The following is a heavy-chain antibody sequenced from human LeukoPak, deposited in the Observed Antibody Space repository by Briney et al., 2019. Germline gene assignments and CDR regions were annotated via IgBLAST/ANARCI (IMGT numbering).Heavy chain of an antibody. J-gene: IGHJ5*02. CDR1: GYTFTGYY. CDR3: ARDISEGDYAWWFDP. D-gene: IGHD3-16*01. V-gene: IGHV1-46*01. CDR2: INPSGSAT. Sequence: ASVKVSCKASGYTFTGYYMHWARQAPGQGLEWMGLINPSGSATRYAQSFQGRVTMTRDLSTSTDYMELSSLRSDDTAVYFCARDISEGDYAWWFDPWGQGTLVTVAS.